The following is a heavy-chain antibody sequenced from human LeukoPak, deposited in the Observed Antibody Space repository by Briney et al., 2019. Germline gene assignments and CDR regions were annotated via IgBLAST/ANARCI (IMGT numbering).Heavy chain of an antibody. CDR3: ARDRYDYVWGSYRYTDY. Sequence: GGSLRLSCAASGFTFSSYAMRWVRQAPGKGLEWVAVISYDGSNKYYADSVKGRFTISRDNSKNTLYLQMNSLRAEDTAVYYCARDRYDYVWGSYRYTDYWGQGTLVTVSS. CDR1: GFTFSSYA. J-gene: IGHJ4*02. CDR2: ISYDGSNK. D-gene: IGHD3-16*02. V-gene: IGHV3-30-3*01.